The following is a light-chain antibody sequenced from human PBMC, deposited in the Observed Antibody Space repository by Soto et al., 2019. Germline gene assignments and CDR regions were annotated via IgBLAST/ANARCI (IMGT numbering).Light chain of an antibody. Sequence: DIVMTQSPDSLAVSLGERATINCKSSRSLLYSSNSKTYLAWYQQKPGQPPKLLIYWASTRESGVPDRFSGSGSGTDFTLTISSLQAEDVAVYYCQQYYSPPLTFGGGTRVEL. V-gene: IGKV4-1*01. CDR2: WAS. J-gene: IGKJ4*01. CDR3: QQYYSPPLT. CDR1: RSLLYSSNSKTY.